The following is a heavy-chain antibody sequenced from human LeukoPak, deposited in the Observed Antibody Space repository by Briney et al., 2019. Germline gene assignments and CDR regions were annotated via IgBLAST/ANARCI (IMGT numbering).Heavy chain of an antibody. CDR1: GFTFSSYA. D-gene: IGHD3-10*01. Sequence: PGGSLRLSCAASGFTFSSYAMSWVRQAPGKGLEWVSAISGSGGSTYYADSVKGRFTISRDNSKNTLYLQMNSLRAEDTAVYYCAKAYYGSGSYYAEYFQHWGQGTLVTVSS. CDR3: AKAYYGSGSYYAEYFQH. J-gene: IGHJ1*01. V-gene: IGHV3-23*01. CDR2: ISGSGGST.